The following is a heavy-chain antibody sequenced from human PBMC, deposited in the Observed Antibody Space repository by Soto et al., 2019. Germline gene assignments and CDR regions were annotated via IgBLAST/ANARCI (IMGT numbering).Heavy chain of an antibody. CDR1: GYSISNGYY. CDR2: IYLSGST. J-gene: IGHJ4*02. V-gene: IGHV4-38-2*01. CDR3: ARLPVAGSHYFDY. Sequence: SETLSLTCVVSGYSISNGYYWGWIRQPPGKGLEWIGNIYLSGSTYYNPSLKSRVTISVDTSKNEFSLKLSSVTAADTAVYYCARLPVAGSHYFDYWGQGTLVTVSS. D-gene: IGHD6-19*01.